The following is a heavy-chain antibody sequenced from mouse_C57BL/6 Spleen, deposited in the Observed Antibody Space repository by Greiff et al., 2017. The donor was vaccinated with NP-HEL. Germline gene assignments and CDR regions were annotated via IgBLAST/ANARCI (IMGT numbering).Heavy chain of an antibody. V-gene: IGHV1-9*01. CDR1: GYTFTGYW. CDR3: ARSLDGYSSY. CDR2: ILPGSGST. Sequence: QVQLQQSGAELMKPGASVKLSCKATGYTFTGYWIEWVKQRPGHGLEWIGEILPGSGSTNYHEKFKGKATFTADPSSNTAYMQLSSLTTDDSAIYYCARSLDGYSSYWGQGTTLTVSS. D-gene: IGHD2-3*01. J-gene: IGHJ2*01.